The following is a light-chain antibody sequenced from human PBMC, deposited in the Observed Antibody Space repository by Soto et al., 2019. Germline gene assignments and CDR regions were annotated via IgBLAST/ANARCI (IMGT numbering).Light chain of an antibody. CDR3: QQYDSSSPT. J-gene: IGKJ2*01. V-gene: IGKV1-5*01. Sequence: DIQMTQPPSTLSASVGDGVTITCRASQNISVWLAWYQQRPGKAPKFLIYDASNLETGVSSRFSGSVSGTEFTLTIRSLQPDDFATYYCQQYDSSSPTFGQGTELEIK. CDR2: DAS. CDR1: QNISVW.